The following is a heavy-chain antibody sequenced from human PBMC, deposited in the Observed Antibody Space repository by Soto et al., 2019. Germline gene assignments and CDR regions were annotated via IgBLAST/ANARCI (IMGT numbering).Heavy chain of an antibody. CDR2: ITQDGSGK. CDR1: GFTFSSFC. J-gene: IGHJ4*02. CDR3: ERGSSRGWYYFDY. Sequence: EVQLVESGGGLVQPGGSLRLSCAASGFTFSSFCMNWVRQAPGKGLEWVANITQDGSGKYYVDSVRGRFTISRDNAKNSLYLQMNSVRGEDTGVYYCERGSSRGWYYFDYWGQGTLGTVSS. D-gene: IGHD6-19*01. V-gene: IGHV3-7*01.